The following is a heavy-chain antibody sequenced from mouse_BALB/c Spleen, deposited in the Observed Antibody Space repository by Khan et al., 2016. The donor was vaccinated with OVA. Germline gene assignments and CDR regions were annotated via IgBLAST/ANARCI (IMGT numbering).Heavy chain of an antibody. Sequence: DLVKPGASVKLSCKASGYTFTSYWINWIKQRPGQGLEWRGHIAPGSGSAYYNEMFKGKATLTVDPSSSTAYFQLNSLSSDDSAGYFCARSNYYGSSLYALDYWGQGTSVPVSS. CDR1: GYTFTSYW. J-gene: IGHJ4*01. D-gene: IGHD1-1*01. CDR2: IAPGSGSA. V-gene: IGHV1S41*01. CDR3: ARSNYYGSSLYALDY.